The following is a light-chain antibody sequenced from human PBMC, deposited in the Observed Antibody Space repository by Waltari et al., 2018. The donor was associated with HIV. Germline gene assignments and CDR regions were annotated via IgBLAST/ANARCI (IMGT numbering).Light chain of an antibody. Sequence: DIQMTQSPSTLSASVGDRVTITCRASQSVSTRLPWYQQKPGKAPHLLIYKASDLEGGVPARFSGSGSGTEFTLTISSLQPDDFATYYCQQYYSCCTFGQGTKLEIK. CDR1: QSVSTR. V-gene: IGKV1-5*03. CDR3: QQYYSCCT. J-gene: IGKJ2*01. CDR2: KAS.